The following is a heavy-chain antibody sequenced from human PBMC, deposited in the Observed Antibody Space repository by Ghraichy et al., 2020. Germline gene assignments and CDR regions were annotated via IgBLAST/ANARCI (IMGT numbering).Heavy chain of an antibody. V-gene: IGHV3-53*01. CDR1: GFTVSSNY. D-gene: IGHD2-8*01. Sequence: GSLRLSCAASGFTVSSNYMSWVRQAPGKGLEWVSVIYSGGSTYYADSVKGRFTISRDNSKNTLYLQMNSLRAEDTAVYYCAREGRGYCTYGVCYPYFDYWGQGTLVTVSS. CDR3: AREGRGYCTYGVCYPYFDY. CDR2: IYSGGST. J-gene: IGHJ4*02.